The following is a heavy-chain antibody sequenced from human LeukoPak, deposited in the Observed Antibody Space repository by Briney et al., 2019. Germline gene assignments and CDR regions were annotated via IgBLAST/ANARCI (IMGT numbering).Heavy chain of an antibody. CDR3: ARAAVGATNFDY. CDR1: GGTFSSYA. V-gene: IGHV1-69*04. Sequence: ASVKVSCKASGGTFSSYAISWVRQAPGQGLEWMGRIIPILGIANYAQKFQGRVTITADKSTSTAYMELSSLRSEDTAVYYCARAAVGATNFDYWGQGTLVTVSS. CDR2: IIPILGIA. D-gene: IGHD1-26*01. J-gene: IGHJ4*02.